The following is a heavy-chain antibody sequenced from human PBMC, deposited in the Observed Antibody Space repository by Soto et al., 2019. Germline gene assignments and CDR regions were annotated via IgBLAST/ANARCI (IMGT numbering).Heavy chain of an antibody. J-gene: IGHJ4*02. CDR1: GFTFSSYA. V-gene: IGHV3-23*01. CDR2: ISGSGGST. Sequence: EVPLLESGGGLVQPGGSLRLSCAASGFTFSSYAMSWVRQAPGKGLEWVSAISGSGGSTYYADSVKGRFTISRDNSKNTLYLQMNSLRAEDTAVYYCAKDFSIYVPSGNYFDYWGQGTLVTVSS. D-gene: IGHD3-16*01. CDR3: AKDFSIYVPSGNYFDY.